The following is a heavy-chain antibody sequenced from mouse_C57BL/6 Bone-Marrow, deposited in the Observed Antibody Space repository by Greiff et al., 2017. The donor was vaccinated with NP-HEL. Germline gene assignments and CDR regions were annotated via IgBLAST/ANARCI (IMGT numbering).Heavy chain of an antibody. Sequence: EVKLVASGGGLVKPGGSLKLSCAASGFTFSDYGMHWVRQAPEKGLEWVAYISSGSSTIYYADTVKGRFTISRDNAKNTLFLQMTSLRSEDTAMYYCAREGGTCYFDYWGQGTTLTVSS. V-gene: IGHV5-17*01. CDR3: AREGGTCYFDY. CDR1: GFTFSDYG. CDR2: ISSGSSTI. D-gene: IGHD3-3*01. J-gene: IGHJ2*01.